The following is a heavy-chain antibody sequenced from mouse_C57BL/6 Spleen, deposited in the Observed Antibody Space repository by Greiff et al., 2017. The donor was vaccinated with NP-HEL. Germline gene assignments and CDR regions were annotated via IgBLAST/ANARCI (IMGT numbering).Heavy chain of an antibody. Sequence: EVQLVESGGGLVKPGGSLKLSCAASGFTFSDYGMHWVRQAPEKGLEWVAYISSGSSTIYYADTVKGRFTLSRDNAKNTLFLQMTSLRSEDTAMYYCARREYYGSSPHWYFDVWGTGTTVTVSS. D-gene: IGHD1-1*01. J-gene: IGHJ1*03. CDR3: ARREYYGSSPHWYFDV. CDR2: ISSGSSTI. V-gene: IGHV5-17*01. CDR1: GFTFSDYG.